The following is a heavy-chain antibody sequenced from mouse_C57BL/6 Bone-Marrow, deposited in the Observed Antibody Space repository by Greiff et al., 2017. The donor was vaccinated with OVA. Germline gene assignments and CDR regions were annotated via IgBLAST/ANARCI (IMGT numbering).Heavy chain of an antibody. D-gene: IGHD2-1*01. CDR2: IRLKSDNYAT. CDR3: TAASYYGNYDAMDY. V-gene: IGHV6-3*01. CDR1: GFTFSNYW. J-gene: IGHJ4*01. Sequence: DVKLVESGGGLVQPGGSMKLSCVASGFTFSNYWMNWVRQSPEKGLEWVAQIRLKSDNYATHYAESVKGRFTISRDDSKSSVYLQMNNLRAEDTGIYYCTAASYYGNYDAMDYWGQGTSVTVSS.